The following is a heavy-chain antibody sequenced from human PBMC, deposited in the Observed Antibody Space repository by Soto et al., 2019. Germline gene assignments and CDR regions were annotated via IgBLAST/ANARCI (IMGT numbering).Heavy chain of an antibody. CDR3: ARDLAAAAY. D-gene: IGHD6-13*01. V-gene: IGHV1-46*01. CDR1: VYIFTNYY. CDR2: INPLPTSGST. Sequence: QVQLVQSGAEVKKPGASVKVSCKASVYIFTNYYIHWVRQAPGQGLEWMAIINPLPTSGSTNYAQKFQGRVTVTRDTSTSTVYLELSSLRSDDTAVYYGARDLAAAAYWDQGTLVTVSS. J-gene: IGHJ4*02.